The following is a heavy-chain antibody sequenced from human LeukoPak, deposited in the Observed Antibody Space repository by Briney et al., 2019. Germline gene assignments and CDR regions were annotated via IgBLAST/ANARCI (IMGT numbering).Heavy chain of an antibody. D-gene: IGHD3-22*01. CDR1: GGSVSRYY. V-gene: IGHV4-59*02. CDR2: IYYSGST. J-gene: IGHJ4*02. CDR3: AYSSDYYYFDS. Sequence: SETLSLTCTVSGGSVSRYYWSWIRQSPGKGLEWIGYIYYSGSTNSRSSLTSNNPSLKCRVIISVDTSKNQFSLKLTSVTAADTAVYYCAYSSDYYYFDSWGQGTVVTVSS.